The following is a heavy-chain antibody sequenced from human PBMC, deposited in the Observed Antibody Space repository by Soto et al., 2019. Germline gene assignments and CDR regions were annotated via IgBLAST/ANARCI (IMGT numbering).Heavy chain of an antibody. D-gene: IGHD3-16*01. J-gene: IGHJ4*02. V-gene: IGHV1-46*02. CDR3: ARDGWGSYYFDY. Sequence: GSVKESCKESGYTFNSDYMHCVRQAPGQGLEWMGIINHSGGSTSYAQKFQGRVTMTRDTSTSTVYMELSSLRSEDTAVYYCARDGWGSYYFDYWGQGTLVTVSS. CDR1: GYTFNSDY. CDR2: INHSGGST.